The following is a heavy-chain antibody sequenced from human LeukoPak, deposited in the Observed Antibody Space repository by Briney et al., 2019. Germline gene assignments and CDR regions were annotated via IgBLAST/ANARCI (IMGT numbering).Heavy chain of an antibody. V-gene: IGHV4-38-2*02. Sequence: SETLSPTCTVSGGSINSYYWGWIRQPPGKGLEWIGSIYHSGSTYYNPSLKSRVTISVDTSKNQFSLKLSSVTAADTAVYYCARAIEVGAMTPFDYWGQGSLVTVSS. J-gene: IGHJ4*02. CDR2: IYHSGST. D-gene: IGHD1-26*01. CDR1: GGSINSYY. CDR3: ARAIEVGAMTPFDY.